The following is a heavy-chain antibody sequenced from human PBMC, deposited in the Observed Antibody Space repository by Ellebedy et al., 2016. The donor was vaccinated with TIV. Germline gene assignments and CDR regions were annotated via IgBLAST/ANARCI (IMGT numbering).Heavy chain of an antibody. CDR2: ISSGGGFI. V-gene: IGHV3-11*01. D-gene: IGHD6-13*01. J-gene: IGHJ6*02. CDR3: ANYGSTWAYYKYAMDV. Sequence: GESLKISCEASGFPLKDYDMNWIRQAPGKGLEWISFISSGGGFIYYADPVKGRFTISRDNSKNTLYLQMNSLRAEDTAVYYCANYGSTWAYYKYAMDVWGQGTTVTVSS. CDR1: GFPLKDYD.